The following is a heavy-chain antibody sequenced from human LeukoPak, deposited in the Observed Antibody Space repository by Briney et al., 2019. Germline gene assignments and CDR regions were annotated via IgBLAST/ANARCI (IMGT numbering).Heavy chain of an antibody. D-gene: IGHD6-19*01. CDR1: GFTFSSYA. J-gene: IGHJ4*02. CDR2: ISGSGGST. Sequence: GGSLRHSCAASGFTFSSYAMSWVRQAPGKGLEWVSAISGSGGSTYYADSVKGRFTISRDNYKNTLYLQMNSLRAEDTAVYYRAKFEQWPLPEGEDYWGQGTLVTVSS. CDR3: AKFEQWPLPEGEDY. V-gene: IGHV3-23*01.